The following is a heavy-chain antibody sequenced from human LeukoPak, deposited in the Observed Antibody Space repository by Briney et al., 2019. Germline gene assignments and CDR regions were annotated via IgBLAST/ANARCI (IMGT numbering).Heavy chain of an antibody. CDR3: ARYLRLQLTYAFDI. CDR2: IYYTGDT. D-gene: IGHD5-24*01. V-gene: IGHV4-39*01. CDR1: GGSGGSISDSRYQ. J-gene: IGHJ3*02. Sequence: RSETLSLTCTVSGGSGGSISDSRYQWSWIRQPPGKGLVWLGSIYYTGDTYYNPSLKSRVTISLDTSKNQSSLKLSSVTAADTAVYYCARYLRLQLTYAFDIWGQGTMASV.